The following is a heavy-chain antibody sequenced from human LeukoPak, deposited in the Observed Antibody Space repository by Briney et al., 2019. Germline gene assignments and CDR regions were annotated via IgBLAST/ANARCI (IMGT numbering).Heavy chain of an antibody. J-gene: IGHJ5*02. Sequence: ASVKVSCKASGYTFTGYYMHWVRQAPGQGLEWMGWINPNSGGTNYAQKFQGRVTMTRDTSISTAYTELSRLRSDDTAVYYCAGLAAAGHNWFDPWGQGTLVTVSS. CDR3: AGLAAAGHNWFDP. CDR2: INPNSGGT. D-gene: IGHD6-13*01. CDR1: GYTFTGYY. V-gene: IGHV1-2*02.